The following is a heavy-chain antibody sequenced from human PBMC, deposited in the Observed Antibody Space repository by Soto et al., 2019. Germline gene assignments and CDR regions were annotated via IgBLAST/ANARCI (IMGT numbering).Heavy chain of an antibody. CDR1: GFTFSNYW. D-gene: IGHD1-7*01. CDR2: MNQDGSER. Sequence: EVQLVESGGGLVQPGGSLRLSCTASGFTFSNYWMSWVRQAPGEGLEWVANMNQDGSERYYVDSVKGRFTIARDNAKNSLYLPVSSLRAEDTAIYYCTGDRSGTMLFWCQGTLVTVSS. J-gene: IGHJ4*02. V-gene: IGHV3-7*01. CDR3: TGDRSGTMLF.